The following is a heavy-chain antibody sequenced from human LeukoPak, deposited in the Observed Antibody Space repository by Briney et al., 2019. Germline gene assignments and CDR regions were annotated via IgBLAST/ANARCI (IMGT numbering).Heavy chain of an antibody. J-gene: IGHJ4*02. Sequence: PGESLRLSCAASGFRFSSYVMSWVRQAPGKGLEYVSSIDGSDGASYYADSVKGRFTISRDNSKNTLFLQMNSLRVEDTAVYYCARVDSGNYDYWGQGTLLTVSS. CDR1: GFRFSSYV. V-gene: IGHV3-23*01. CDR2: IDGSDGAS. CDR3: ARVDSGNYDY. D-gene: IGHD1-26*01.